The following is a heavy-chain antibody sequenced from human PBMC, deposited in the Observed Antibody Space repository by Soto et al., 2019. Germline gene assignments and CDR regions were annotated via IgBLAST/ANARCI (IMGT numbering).Heavy chain of an antibody. D-gene: IGHD5-12*01. V-gene: IGHV3-23*02. CDR2: ISASGGST. Sequence: PGGSLRLSCAASGFTFSSYAMSWVRQAPGKGLEWVSAISASGGSTFYGDSVKGRFTTFRDNSKNTLYLQMNSLRAEDTAVYYCARDGGCRDGYTVGCNWFDPWGQGTLVTVSS. CDR3: ARDGGCRDGYTVGCNWFDP. J-gene: IGHJ5*02. CDR1: GFTFSSYA.